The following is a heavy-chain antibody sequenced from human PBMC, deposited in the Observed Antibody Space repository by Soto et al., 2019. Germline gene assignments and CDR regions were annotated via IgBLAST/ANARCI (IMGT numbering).Heavy chain of an antibody. D-gene: IGHD6-19*01. CDR2: INANSGDT. V-gene: IGHV1-2*02. Sequence: GPPVPSGAGVKKPGASGRVSRKGSGFTFSRHHMHWIRQAPGQGPEWLGWINANSGDTDRAPKFQDRLTMTRDTSISTAYMELSRLRSDDTAVYYCARGGALDGTSPPFNHWGQGTLVTVSS. CDR1: GFTFSRHH. CDR3: ARGGALDGTSPPFNH. J-gene: IGHJ4*02.